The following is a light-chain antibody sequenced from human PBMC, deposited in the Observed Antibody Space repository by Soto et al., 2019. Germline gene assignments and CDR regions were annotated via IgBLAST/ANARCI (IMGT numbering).Light chain of an antibody. CDR1: QGISSS. Sequence: AIRMTQSPSSLSASTGDRVTITCRASQGISSSLAWYQQKPGKATKLLIYAASTLQSGVPSRFIGSGSETDLTLTISCLQSEDFATYYCKQYYRYPQITFGGGTKVEIK. CDR2: AAS. CDR3: KQYYRYPQIT. V-gene: IGKV1-8*01. J-gene: IGKJ4*01.